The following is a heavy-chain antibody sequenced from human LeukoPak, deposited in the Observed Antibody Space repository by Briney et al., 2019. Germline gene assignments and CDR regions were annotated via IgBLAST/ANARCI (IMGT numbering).Heavy chain of an antibody. CDR1: GGSTSSYY. J-gene: IGHJ4*02. CDR3: ARGVSGSYPDDFDY. D-gene: IGHD3-10*01. CDR2: IYYSGST. Sequence: SETLSLTCTVSGGSTSSYYWSWIRQPPGKGLEWIGYIYYSGSTNYNPSLKSRVTISVDTSKNQFPLKLSSVTAADTAVYYCARGVSGSYPDDFDYWGQGTLVTVSS. V-gene: IGHV4-59*01.